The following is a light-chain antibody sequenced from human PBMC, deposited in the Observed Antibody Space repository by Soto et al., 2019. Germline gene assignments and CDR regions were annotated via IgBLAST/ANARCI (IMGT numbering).Light chain of an antibody. CDR2: GAS. V-gene: IGKV3-15*01. CDR1: QSVSSN. J-gene: IGKJ1*01. CDR3: QQYNNWPRV. Sequence: EIVMTQSPATLSVSPGERATLSCRASQSVSSNLAWYQQKPGQAPRLLIYGASTRATGIPAGFSGSGSGTEFTLTISSLQSEDFAVYYCQQYNNWPRVFGQGTKVDI.